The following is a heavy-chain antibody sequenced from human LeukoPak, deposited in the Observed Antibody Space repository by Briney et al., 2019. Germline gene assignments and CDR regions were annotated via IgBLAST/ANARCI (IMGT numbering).Heavy chain of an antibody. V-gene: IGHV3-21*01. CDR1: GITLSNYG. CDR3: ARSIEADY. J-gene: IGHJ4*02. CDR2: ISSSSSYI. Sequence: GGSLRLSCAVSGITLSNYGMSWVRQAPGKGLEWVSSISSSSSYIYYADSVKGRFTISRDNAKNSLYLQMNSLRAEDTAVYYCARSIEADYWGQGTLVTVSS. D-gene: IGHD2-21*01.